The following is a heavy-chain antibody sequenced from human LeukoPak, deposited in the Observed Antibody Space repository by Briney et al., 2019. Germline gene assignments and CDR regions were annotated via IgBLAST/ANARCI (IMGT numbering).Heavy chain of an antibody. J-gene: IGHJ4*02. CDR3: ARIRRIAVAGSSY. CDR2: IYYSGST. V-gene: IGHV4-59*12. CDR1: GGSISSYY. D-gene: IGHD6-19*01. Sequence: SETLSLTCTVSGGSISSYYWSWIRQPPGKGLEWIGYIYYSGSTNYNPSLKSRVTISVDTSKNQFSLKLSSVTAADTAVYYCARIRRIAVAGSSYWGQGTLVTVSS.